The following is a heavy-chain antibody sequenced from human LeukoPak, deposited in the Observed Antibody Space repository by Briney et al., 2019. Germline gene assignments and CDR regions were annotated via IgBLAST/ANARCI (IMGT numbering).Heavy chain of an antibody. D-gene: IGHD2-2*02. J-gene: IGHJ5*02. CDR1: GYTFTGYD. CDR3: ARVGCSDISCYTWFDP. Sequence: ASXKVXCKASGYTFTGYDIHWVRQAPGQGLEWMGWINPNGGGTKYAQRFQGRVTMTRDTSISTAYMELNKLRSDDTAFYYCARVGCSDISCYTWFDPWGQGTLVTVSS. CDR2: INPNGGGT. V-gene: IGHV1-2*02.